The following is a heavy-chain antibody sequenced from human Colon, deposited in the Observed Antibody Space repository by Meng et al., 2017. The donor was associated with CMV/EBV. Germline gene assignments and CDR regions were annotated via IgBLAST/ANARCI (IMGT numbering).Heavy chain of an antibody. J-gene: IGHJ6*02. CDR3: AAITAATVTLYGMDV. CDR1: GMTFSNAW. CDR2: IKSKIDGGTT. Sequence: GESLKLSCTASGMTFSNAWMSWVRQAPGKGLEWIGRIKSKIDGGTTDYAAPVKGRFSLSRDDSKNTLYLQMNSLTTEDTAVYYCAAITAATVTLYGMDVWGLGTTVTVSS. D-gene: IGHD6-13*01. V-gene: IGHV3-15*01.